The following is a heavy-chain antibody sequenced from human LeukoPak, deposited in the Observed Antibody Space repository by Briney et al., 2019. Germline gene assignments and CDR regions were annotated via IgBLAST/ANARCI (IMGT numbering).Heavy chain of an antibody. CDR2: ISYDGSDK. CDR1: GFTFSNYA. Sequence: PGRSLRLSCAASGFTFSNYAMHWVRQAPGKGLEWVAVISYDGSDKYYADSVKGRFTISRDNARNSLYLQMNSLRAEDTAVYYCARDWMSGKFYGYYFDSWGQGTLVTVSS. V-gene: IGHV3-30-3*01. D-gene: IGHD2-2*03. CDR3: ARDWMSGKFYGYYFDS. J-gene: IGHJ4*02.